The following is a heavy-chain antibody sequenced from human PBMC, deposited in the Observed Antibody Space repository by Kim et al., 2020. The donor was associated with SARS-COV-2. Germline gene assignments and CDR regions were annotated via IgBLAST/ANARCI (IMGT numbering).Heavy chain of an antibody. D-gene: IGHD6-13*01. J-gene: IGHJ4*02. Sequence: GGSLRLSCAASGFTFGDYAMHWVRQAPGKGLEWVSGISWNSGSIGYADSVKGRFTISRDNAKNSLYLQMNSLRAEDTALYYCAKDPTYSSSWRFDYWGQGTLVTVSS. CDR3: AKDPTYSSSWRFDY. CDR2: ISWNSGSI. CDR1: GFTFGDYA. V-gene: IGHV3-9*01.